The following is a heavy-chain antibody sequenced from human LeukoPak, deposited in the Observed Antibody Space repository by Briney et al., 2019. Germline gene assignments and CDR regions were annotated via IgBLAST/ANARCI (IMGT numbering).Heavy chain of an antibody. CDR3: AKGPMIVVVITSYFDY. CDR1: GFTFSSYA. J-gene: IGHJ4*02. D-gene: IGHD3-22*01. CDR2: ISGSGGST. V-gene: IGHV3-23*01. Sequence: GGSLRLSCAASGFTFSSYAMSWVRQAPGKGLDWVSAISGSGGSTYYADSVKGRFTISRDNSKNTLYLQMNSLRAEDTAVYYCAKGPMIVVVITSYFDYWGQGTLVTVSS.